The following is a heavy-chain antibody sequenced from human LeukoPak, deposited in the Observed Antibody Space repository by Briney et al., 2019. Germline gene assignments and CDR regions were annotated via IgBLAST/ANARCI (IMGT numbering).Heavy chain of an antibody. D-gene: IGHD3-3*01. CDR3: ASEIIFGSFDY. CDR1: DFSFITYA. V-gene: IGHV3-23*01. J-gene: IGHJ4*02. Sequence: GGSLRLSCAASDFSFITYAMSWVRQAPGKGLEWVSTISGGGDATYYADSVKGRFTISRDNSKNTLYLQMNSLRAEDTAVYYCASEIIFGSFDYWGQGTLVTVSS. CDR2: ISGGGDAT.